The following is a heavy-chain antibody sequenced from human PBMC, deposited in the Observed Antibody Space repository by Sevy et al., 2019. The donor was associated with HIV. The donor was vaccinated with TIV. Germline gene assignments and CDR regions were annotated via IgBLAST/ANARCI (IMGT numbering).Heavy chain of an antibody. V-gene: IGHV3-53*01. CDR2: IYSGGST. D-gene: IGHD3-10*01. J-gene: IGHJ3*02. CDR1: GFTVSSNY. CDR3: ARDAVWFGEADAFDI. Sequence: VGSLRLSCAASGFTVSSNYMSWVRQAPGKGLEWVSVIYSGGSTYYADSVKGRFTISRDNSKNTLYLQMNSLRAEDTAVYYCARDAVWFGEADAFDIWGQGTMVTVSS.